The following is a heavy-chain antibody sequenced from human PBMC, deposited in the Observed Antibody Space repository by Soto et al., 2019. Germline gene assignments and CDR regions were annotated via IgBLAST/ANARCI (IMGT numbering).Heavy chain of an antibody. CDR3: ARSRNVAEFNDYGGNYHGFDI. V-gene: IGHV1-69*01. CDR1: GGSVNSHA. Sequence: QVQLEQSGAEVKKAGSSVKVSCKAFGGSVNSHAISWVRQAPGQGLEWMGGILPMFGTPTYAQKFQAGVTISAEESTSTVYLDLSSLRSEATAVYYCARSRNVAEFNDYGGNYHGFDIWGQGTMVTVSS. CDR2: ILPMFGTP. D-gene: IGHD4-17*01. J-gene: IGHJ3*02.